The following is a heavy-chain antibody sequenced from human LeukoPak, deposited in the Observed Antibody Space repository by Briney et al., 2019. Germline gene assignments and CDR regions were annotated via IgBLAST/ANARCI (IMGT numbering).Heavy chain of an antibody. J-gene: IGHJ4*02. Sequence: GEALKISCKGSGYTFTSYWIGWVRQMPGKGLGGMGIIYPGDSDTRYSPSFQGQGTISADKSISTAYLQWRSLKASDTAMYYCARPIINYYDSSGYFDYWGQGTLVTVSS. CDR1: GYTFTSYW. CDR3: ARPIINYYDSSGYFDY. V-gene: IGHV5-51*01. CDR2: IYPGDSDT. D-gene: IGHD3-22*01.